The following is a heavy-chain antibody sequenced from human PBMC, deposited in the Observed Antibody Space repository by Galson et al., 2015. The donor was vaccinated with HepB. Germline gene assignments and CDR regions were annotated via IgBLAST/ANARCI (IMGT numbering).Heavy chain of an antibody. J-gene: IGHJ6*02. D-gene: IGHD5-12*01. CDR1: GYTFTSYG. CDR2: ISAYNGYT. V-gene: IGHV1-18*04. CDR3: ARNGYSGYDSDYDYYYGMDV. Sequence: KVSCKASGYTFTSYGISWVRQAPGQGLEWMGCISAYNGYTKYAQKLQGRVTMTTDTSTSTAYMELRGLRSDDTAVYYCARNGYSGYDSDYDYYYGMDVWGQATTVTVSS.